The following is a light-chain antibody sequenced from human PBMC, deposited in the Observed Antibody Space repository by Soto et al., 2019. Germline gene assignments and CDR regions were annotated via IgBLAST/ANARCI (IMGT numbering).Light chain of an antibody. J-gene: IGKJ1*01. CDR3: QQRSNWPPAWT. V-gene: IGKV3-11*01. Sequence: EIVFTQSPATLSLSPGERATLSCRASQSVSSYLAWYQQKPGQAPRLLIYDASNSATGIPARFSGSGSGTDFARTILSLEPEDLAVYYCQQRSNWPPAWTFGQGTKVEIK. CDR1: QSVSSY. CDR2: DAS.